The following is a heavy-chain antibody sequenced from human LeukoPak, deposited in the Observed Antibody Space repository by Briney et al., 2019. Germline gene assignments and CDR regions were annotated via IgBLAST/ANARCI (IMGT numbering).Heavy chain of an antibody. D-gene: IGHD6-6*01. CDR1: GFTFDDYA. CDR2: ISWNSGSI. CDR3: ATSFGRYSSSGSFDY. Sequence: GGSLRLSCAASGFTFDDYAMHWVRQAPGKGLEWVSGISWNSGSIGYADSVKGRFTISRDNSKNTLYLQMNSLRAEDTAVYYCATSFGRYSSSGSFDYRGQGTLVTVSS. J-gene: IGHJ4*02. V-gene: IGHV3-9*01.